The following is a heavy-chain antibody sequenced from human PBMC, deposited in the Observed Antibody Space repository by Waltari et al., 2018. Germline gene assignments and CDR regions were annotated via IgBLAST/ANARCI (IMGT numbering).Heavy chain of an antibody. CDR2: INPDGTTA. CDR3: VRSGFLDC. Sequence: EVQLVESGGGLVQPGGSLRLSCAAHGFSFTTYWMNWARQDPGKGLVWVARINPDGTTAADADSVKGRFTISRDNSKNTLYLQMNSLSAEDTAVYYCVRSGFLDCWGQGTLVTVSS. D-gene: IGHD1-26*01. CDR1: GFSFTTYW. J-gene: IGHJ4*02. V-gene: IGHV3-74*01.